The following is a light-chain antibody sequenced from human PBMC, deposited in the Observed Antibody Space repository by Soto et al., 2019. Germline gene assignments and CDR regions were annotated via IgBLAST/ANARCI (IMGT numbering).Light chain of an antibody. CDR2: LEGSGSY. J-gene: IGLJ3*02. V-gene: IGLV4-60*02. CDR3: ETWDSNTRV. Sequence: QLVLTQSSSASASRGSSVKLTCTLSSGHSSYIIAWHQQQPGKAPRYLMKLEGSGSYNKGSGVPDRFSGSSSGADRYHTISNLQFEDEADYYCETWDSNTRVFGGGTKLTVL. CDR1: SGHSSYI.